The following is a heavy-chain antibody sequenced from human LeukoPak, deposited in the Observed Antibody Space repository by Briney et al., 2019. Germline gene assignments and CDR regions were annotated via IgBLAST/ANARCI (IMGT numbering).Heavy chain of an antibody. CDR2: INHSGST. Sequence: PSETLSLTCAVYGGSFSGYYWSWIRQPPGKGLGWIGEINHSGSTNYNPSLKSRVTISVDTSKNQFSLKLSSVTAADTAVYYCAREDVDTAMVTKLDYWGQGTLVTVSS. CDR1: GGSFSGYY. CDR3: AREDVDTAMVTKLDY. J-gene: IGHJ4*02. D-gene: IGHD5-18*01. V-gene: IGHV4-34*01.